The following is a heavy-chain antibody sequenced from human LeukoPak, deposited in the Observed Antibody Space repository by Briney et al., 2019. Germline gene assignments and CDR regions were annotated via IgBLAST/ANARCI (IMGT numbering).Heavy chain of an antibody. CDR2: ISGNTANT. CDR1: EFTISSYG. V-gene: IGHV3-23*01. CDR3: AKDPNGDYIGTFDM. D-gene: IGHD4-17*01. Sequence: GGSLRLSCAASEFTISSYGMSWVRQAPGKGLEWVSWISGNTANTYYADSVQGRFSISRDNSKNTLYLQMYSLRAEDTAIYYCAKDPNGDYIGTFDMWGQGTMVTVSS. J-gene: IGHJ3*02.